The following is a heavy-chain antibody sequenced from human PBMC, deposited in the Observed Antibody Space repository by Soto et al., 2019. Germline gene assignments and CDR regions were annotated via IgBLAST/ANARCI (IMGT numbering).Heavy chain of an antibody. J-gene: IGHJ4*02. CDR1: GYTFTSYY. CDR2: INPSGGST. V-gene: IGHV1-46*01. Sequence: ASVKVSCKASGYTFTSYYMHWVRQAPGQGLEWMGIINPSGGSTSYAQKFQGRVTITADESTSTAYMELSSLRSEDTAVYYCASSGTAYCGGDCQYPPDPYDYWGQGTLVTVSS. CDR3: ASSGTAYCGGDCQYPPDPYDY. D-gene: IGHD2-21*02.